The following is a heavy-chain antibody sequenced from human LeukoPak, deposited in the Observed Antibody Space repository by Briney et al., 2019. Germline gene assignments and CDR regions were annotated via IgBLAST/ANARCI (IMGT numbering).Heavy chain of an antibody. J-gene: IGHJ5*02. Sequence: ASVKVSCKASGYTFTSYYMHWVRQAPGQGLEWMGRINTSGGSTTYAQKFQGRVSMTRDTSTSTVYLEVSSLRSEDTAVYYCARSQGGNTLWFDPWGQGTLVTVSS. CDR1: GYTFTSYY. V-gene: IGHV1-46*01. D-gene: IGHD4-23*01. CDR2: INTSGGST. CDR3: ARSQGGNTLWFDP.